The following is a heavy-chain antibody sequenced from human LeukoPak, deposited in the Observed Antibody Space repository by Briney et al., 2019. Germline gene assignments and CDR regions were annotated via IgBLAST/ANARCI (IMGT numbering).Heavy chain of an antibody. CDR3: ATERRYSSGRWDYYFDY. V-gene: IGHV4-4*07. J-gene: IGHJ4*02. Sequence: PSETLSLTCTVSGGSISSYYWSWIRQPAGKGLEWTGRIYTSGSTNYNPSLKSRVTMSVDTSKNQFSLKLSSVTAADTAVYYCATERRYSSGRWDYYFDYWGQGTLVTVSS. D-gene: IGHD6-19*01. CDR2: IYTSGST. CDR1: GGSISSYY.